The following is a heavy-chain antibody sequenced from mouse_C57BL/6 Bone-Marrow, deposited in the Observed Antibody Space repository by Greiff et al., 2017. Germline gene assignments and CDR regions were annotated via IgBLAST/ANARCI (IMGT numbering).Heavy chain of an antibody. D-gene: IGHD2-4*01. Sequence: QVQLQQSGAELVRPGTSVKMSCKASGYTFTNYWIGWAKQRPGHGLEWIGDIYPGGGYTNYNEKFKGKATLTADKSSSTAYMQRSSLTSEDSSIYYCARDDYAWFAYWGQGTLVTVSA. CDR2: IYPGGGYT. CDR1: GYTFTNYW. V-gene: IGHV1-63*01. CDR3: ARDDYAWFAY. J-gene: IGHJ3*01.